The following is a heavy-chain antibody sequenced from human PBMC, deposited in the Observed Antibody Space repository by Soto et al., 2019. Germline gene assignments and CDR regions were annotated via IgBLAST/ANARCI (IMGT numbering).Heavy chain of an antibody. CDR1: GFTFSSYA. J-gene: IGHJ3*02. V-gene: IGHV3-23*01. Sequence: SGGSLRLSCAASGFTFSSYAMSWVRQAPGKGLEWVSAISGSGGSTYYADSVKGRFTISRDNSKNTLYLQMNSLRAEDTAVYYCAKDFRDYGDYEEDRTDIWGQGTMVTVSS. D-gene: IGHD4-17*01. CDR3: AKDFRDYGDYEEDRTDI. CDR2: ISGSGGST.